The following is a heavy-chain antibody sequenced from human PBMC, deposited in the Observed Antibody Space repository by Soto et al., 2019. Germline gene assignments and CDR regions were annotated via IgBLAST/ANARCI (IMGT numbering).Heavy chain of an antibody. D-gene: IGHD6-13*01. CDR1: GFTFSRNW. Sequence: EVQLVESGGGLVQPGGSLRLSCAASGFTFSRNWMHWVRQAPGKGLVWLSRINCDGTTTTYADSVKGRFTISRDNSKNTVYLQINNLRADDTAVYYCATVGTGSYNWFDPWGQGTLVTVSS. CDR2: INCDGTTT. J-gene: IGHJ5*02. V-gene: IGHV3-74*01. CDR3: ATVGTGSYNWFDP.